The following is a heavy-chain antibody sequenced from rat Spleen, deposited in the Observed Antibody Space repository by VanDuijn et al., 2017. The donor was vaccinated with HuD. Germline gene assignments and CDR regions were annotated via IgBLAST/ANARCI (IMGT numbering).Heavy chain of an antibody. CDR2: IIDTGGRT. CDR3: TRHDGKYGGYSDYFDY. CDR1: GFTFNKFW. Sequence: EVQLVESGGGLVQPGRSLKLSCVASGFTFNKFWMTWIRQAPGKGLEWVASIIDTGGRTYYPDSVKCRFTISRDNAKSTLYLQMNSLRSEDTATYYCTRHDGKYGGYSDYFDYWGQGVMVTVSS. D-gene: IGHD1-11*01. V-gene: IGHV5-31*01. J-gene: IGHJ2*01.